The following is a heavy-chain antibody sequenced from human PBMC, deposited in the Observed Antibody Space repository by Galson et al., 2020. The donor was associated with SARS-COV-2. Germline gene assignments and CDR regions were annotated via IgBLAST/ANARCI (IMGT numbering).Heavy chain of an antibody. CDR3: ARDGSYYYYYYYMGV. J-gene: IGHJ6*03. Sequence: GESLKISCAASGFTFSSYGMHWVRQAPGKGLEWVAVIWYDGSNKYYADSVKGRFTISRDNSKNTLYLQMNSLRAEDTAVYYCARDGSYYYYYYYMGVWGKGTAVTVSS. D-gene: IGHD1-26*01. CDR2: IWYDGSNK. V-gene: IGHV3-33*01. CDR1: GFTFSSYG.